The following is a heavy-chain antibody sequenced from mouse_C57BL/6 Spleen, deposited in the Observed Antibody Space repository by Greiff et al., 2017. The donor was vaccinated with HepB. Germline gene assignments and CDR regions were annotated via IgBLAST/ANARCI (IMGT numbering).Heavy chain of an antibody. J-gene: IGHJ2*01. CDR2: ISGGGGNT. Sequence: DVQLVESGGGLVKPGGSLKLSCAASGFTFSSYTMSWVRQTPEKRLEWVATISGGGGNTYYPDSVKGRFTISRDNAKNTLYLQMSSLRSEDTALYYCARRYYGSSYLDYWGQGTTLTVSS. D-gene: IGHD1-1*01. V-gene: IGHV5-9*01. CDR3: ARRYYGSSYLDY. CDR1: GFTFSSYT.